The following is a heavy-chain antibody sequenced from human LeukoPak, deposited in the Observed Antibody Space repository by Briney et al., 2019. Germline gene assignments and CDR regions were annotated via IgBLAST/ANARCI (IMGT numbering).Heavy chain of an antibody. CDR3: ANLWFGEGAFDY. D-gene: IGHD3-10*01. J-gene: IGHJ4*02. V-gene: IGHV3-21*01. CDR2: ISSSSSYI. CDR1: GFTFSSYS. Sequence: SGGSLRLSCAASGFTFSSYSMNWVRQAPGKGLEWVSSISSSSSYIYYADSVKGRFTISRDNAKNSLYLQMNSLRAEDTAVYYCANLWFGEGAFDYWGQGTLVTVSS.